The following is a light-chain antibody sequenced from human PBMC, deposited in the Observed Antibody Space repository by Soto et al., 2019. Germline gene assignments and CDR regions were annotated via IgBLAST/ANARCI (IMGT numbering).Light chain of an antibody. Sequence: QSALTQPASVSGSPGQLITISCTGTSSDIGTYHYVSWYQQYPGKAPKLIIFDVNSRPSGVSERFLASKSGNTAPLAVSGLQAEDEDDYYRSSDTSSSTVIFGGGTKLTVL. V-gene: IGLV2-14*03. J-gene: IGLJ2*01. CDR3: SSDTSSSTVI. CDR2: DVN. CDR1: SSDIGTYHY.